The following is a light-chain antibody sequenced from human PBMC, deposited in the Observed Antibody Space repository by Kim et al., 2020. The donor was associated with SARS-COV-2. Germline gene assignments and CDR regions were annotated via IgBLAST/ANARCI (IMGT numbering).Light chain of an antibody. V-gene: IGLV2-14*03. Sequence: QSALTQPASVSGSPGQSITISCTGTSSDVGGFNSVSWYQQHPGKAPKLLIYNVDHRPSGVSDRFSGSNSGNTASLTISGLQAEDEADYYCSSYTRSNTRVFGTGTKVTVL. CDR3: SSYTRSNTRV. CDR2: NVD. J-gene: IGLJ1*01. CDR1: SSDVGGFNS.